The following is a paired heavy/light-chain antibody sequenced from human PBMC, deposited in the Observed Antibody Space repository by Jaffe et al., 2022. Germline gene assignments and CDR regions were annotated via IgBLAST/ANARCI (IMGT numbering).Light chain of an antibody. CDR2: QNS. J-gene: IGLJ2*01. Sequence: SYELTQPPSVSVSPGQTASITCSGDKLGDKYASWYQQKPGQSPVLVIYQNSKRPSGIPERFSGSNSGNTATLTISGTQAMDEADYYCLAWYSSTAVFGGGTKLTVL. CDR3: LAWYSSTAV. V-gene: IGLV3-1*01. CDR1: KLGDKY.
Heavy chain of an antibody. CDR1: GFSLSTTGMR. J-gene: IGHJ4*02. V-gene: IGHV2-70*04. CDR3: ARSRDGYNYFDY. CDR2: IDWDDDK. Sequence: QVTLKESGPALVKATQTLTLTCTFSGFSLSTTGMRASWIRQPPGKALEWLARIDWDDDKFYSTSLKTRLTISKDTSKNQVVLTMTNMDPVDTATYYCARSRDGYNYFDYWGRGTLVTVSS. D-gene: IGHD5-12*01.